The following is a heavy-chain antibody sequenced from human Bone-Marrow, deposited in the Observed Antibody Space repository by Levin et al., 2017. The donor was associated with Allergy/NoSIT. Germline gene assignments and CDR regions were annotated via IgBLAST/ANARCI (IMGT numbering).Heavy chain of an antibody. CDR2: INENSGTI. CDR3: ASGPISDY. CDR1: GFSFNDYE. D-gene: IGHD3-3*01. V-gene: IGHV3-48*03. Sequence: GGSLRLSCEASGFSFNDYEMTWVRQAPGKGLEWIAYINENSGTIYYADSVKGRFTISRDNAKNSLFLQMNSLRAQDTAVYYCASGPISDYWGQGTQVSVSS. J-gene: IGHJ4*02.